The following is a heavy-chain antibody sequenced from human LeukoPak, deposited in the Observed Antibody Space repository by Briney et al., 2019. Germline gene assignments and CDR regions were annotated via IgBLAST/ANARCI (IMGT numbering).Heavy chain of an antibody. D-gene: IGHD3/OR15-3a*01. Sequence: ASVKVSCKASGYSFTTYHMHWVRQAPGQGLEWMGIINPSGGSTNYAQNFQGRVTMTRDMSTSTVYMELSSLRSEDTAVYYCAREAVTIFALVRTQTAKSPHRFDPWGQGTLVTVSS. CDR3: AREAVTIFALVRTQTAKSPHRFDP. V-gene: IGHV1-46*01. CDR2: INPSGGST. J-gene: IGHJ5*02. CDR1: GYSFTTYH.